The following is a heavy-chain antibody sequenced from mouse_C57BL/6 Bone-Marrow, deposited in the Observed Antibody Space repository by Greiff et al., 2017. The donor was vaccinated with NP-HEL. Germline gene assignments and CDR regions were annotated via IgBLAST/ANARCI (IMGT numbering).Heavy chain of an antibody. CDR2: INPYNGGT. V-gene: IGHV1-19*01. Sequence: VQLKQSGPVLVKPGASVKMSCKASGYTFTDYYMNWVKQSHGKSLEWIGVINPYNGGTSYNQKFKGKATLTVDKSSSTAYMELNSLTSEDSAVYYCARRGKIVTTSLYFDVWGTGTTVTVSS. D-gene: IGHD2-5*01. CDR1: GYTFTDYY. J-gene: IGHJ1*03. CDR3: ARRGKIVTTSLYFDV.